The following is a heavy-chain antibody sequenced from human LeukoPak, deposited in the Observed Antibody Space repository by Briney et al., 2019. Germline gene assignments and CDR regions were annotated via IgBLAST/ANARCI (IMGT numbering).Heavy chain of an antibody. J-gene: IGHJ4*02. CDR3: ARHYRAYTYDTTLDY. D-gene: IGHD5-18*01. V-gene: IGHV4-61*05. CDR1: VGSISSSSYY. Sequence: KPSETLSLTCTVSVGSISSSSYYWSWIRQPPGKGLEWIGYIYYSGSTNYNPSLKSRVTISVDTSKNLFSLKLSSVAAADTAVYYCARHYRAYTYDTTLDYWGQGILVTVSS. CDR2: IYYSGST.